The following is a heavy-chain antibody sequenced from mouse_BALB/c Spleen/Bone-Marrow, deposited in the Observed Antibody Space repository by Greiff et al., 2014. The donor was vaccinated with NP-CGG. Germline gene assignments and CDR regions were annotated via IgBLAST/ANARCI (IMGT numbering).Heavy chain of an antibody. CDR1: GFNIKDTY. CDR2: IDPANGNT. V-gene: IGHV14-3*02. CDR3: ANYDYGWYFDA. Sequence: EVKLMESGAELVKPGASVKLSCTASGFNIKDTYMHWVKQRPEQGLEWIGRIDPANGNTKYDPKFQGKATITADTSSNTAYLQLSSLTSEDTAVYYCANYDYGWYFDAWGAGTTVTVSS. J-gene: IGHJ1*01. D-gene: IGHD2-4*01.